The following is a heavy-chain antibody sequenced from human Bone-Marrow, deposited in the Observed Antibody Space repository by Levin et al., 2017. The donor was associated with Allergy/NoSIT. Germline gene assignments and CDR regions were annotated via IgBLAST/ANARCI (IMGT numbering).Heavy chain of an antibody. CDR2: INHRGVT. CDR3: ARGISVAGNWYFDL. J-gene: IGHJ2*01. V-gene: IGHV4-34*01. Sequence: SCAVFGGSFSGYYWNWIRQTPGKGLEWIEEINHRGVTNYNPSLKRRVTISADTSQNQFSLKLSSVSAADTAVYYCARGISVAGNWYFDLWGRGTLVTVSS. CDR1: GGSFSGYY. D-gene: IGHD6-19*01.